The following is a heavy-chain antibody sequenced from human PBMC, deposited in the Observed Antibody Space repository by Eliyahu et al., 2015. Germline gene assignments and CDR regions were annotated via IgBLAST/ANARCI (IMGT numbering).Heavy chain of an antibody. V-gene: IGHV4-39*01. D-gene: IGHD6-13*01. CDR2: IYFSGRT. CDR3: GRQIGRGSWSFDY. J-gene: IGHJ4*02. CDR1: GGSISSSDFW. Sequence: QLQLQESGPGLVKPSETLSLTCTVSGGSISSSDFWWGWIRQPPGKGLEVIGSIYFSGRTYSSPSLKSRLTMSVDTSMNLFSLTLNSVTATDTAVYYCGRQIGRGSWSFDYWGQGTLVTVSS.